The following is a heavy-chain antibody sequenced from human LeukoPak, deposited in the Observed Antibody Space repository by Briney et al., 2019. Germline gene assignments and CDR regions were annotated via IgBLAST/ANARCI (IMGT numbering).Heavy chain of an antibody. CDR3: ARDGGVSRNYYGNAVGSWFDS. D-gene: IGHD1-26*01. V-gene: IGHV3-11*04. CDR2: MSSSGSTI. J-gene: IGHJ5*01. CDR1: GFTFSDYY. Sequence: GGSLRLSCAASGFTFSDYYMSWIRQAPGKGLGWLSYMSSSGSTINYADSVKGRFTISRDNAKNSLYLQMKSLRAEDTAVYYCARDGGVSRNYYGNAVGSWFDSWGQGTLVTVSS.